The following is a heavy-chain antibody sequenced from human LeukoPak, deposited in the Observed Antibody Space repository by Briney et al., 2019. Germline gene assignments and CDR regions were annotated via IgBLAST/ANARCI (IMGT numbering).Heavy chain of an antibody. V-gene: IGHV3-74*01. J-gene: IGHJ6*02. Sequence: PGGSLRLSGAASGFTFSPYWMHWVRRAPGKGLVWVSRLNGDGSSTNYADSVKGRFTISRDNAKNTLYLQMNSLRAEDTAVYYCARDSRYSMEVWGQGTTVTVSS. CDR3: ARDSRYSMEV. CDR2: LNGDGSST. CDR1: GFTFSPYW.